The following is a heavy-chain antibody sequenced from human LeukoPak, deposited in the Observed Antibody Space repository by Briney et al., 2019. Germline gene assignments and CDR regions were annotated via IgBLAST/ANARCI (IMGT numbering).Heavy chain of an antibody. V-gene: IGHV4-38-2*02. CDR3: AREHTSGTRGLDY. J-gene: IGHJ4*02. CDR2: IYHSGST. D-gene: IGHD3-10*01. Sequence: SETLSLTCAVSGYSISSGYYWGWIRQPPGKGLEGIGSIYHSGSTYYNPSLKSRVTISVDTSKNQFSLKLSSVTSADTAVYYCAREHTSGTRGLDYWGRGTLVTVSS. CDR1: GYSISSGYY.